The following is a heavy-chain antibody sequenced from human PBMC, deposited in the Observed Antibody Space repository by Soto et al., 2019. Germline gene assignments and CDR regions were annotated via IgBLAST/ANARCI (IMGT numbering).Heavy chain of an antibody. V-gene: IGHV2-5*01. CDR3: AHRRCSGGSCYFAFDI. D-gene: IGHD2-15*01. CDR2: IYWNDER. CDR1: GFSLSTSGVG. Sequence: QITLKESGPTLVKPTQTLTLTCTLSGFSLSTSGVGVGWIHQSPGKALEWLALIYWNDERLYSPSLKTRVTITKDTSENQVVFTMTNMDPVDTATYYCAHRRCSGGSCYFAFDIWGQGTMVTVSS. J-gene: IGHJ3*02.